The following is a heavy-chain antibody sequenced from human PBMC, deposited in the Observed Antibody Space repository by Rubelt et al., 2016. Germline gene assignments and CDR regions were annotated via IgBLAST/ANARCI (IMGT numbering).Heavy chain of an antibody. D-gene: IGHD6-13*01. Sequence: QVQLQGSGPGLVKPSETLSLTCTVSGGSISSYYWSWIRQPAGTGLEWIGRIYNSGSTNYNPSLKGRVTMSVDTSKNQWSLKLSSVTAADTAVYHCARDRGSSSWYGVDYWGQGTQVTVSS. V-gene: IGHV4-4*07. CDR1: GGSISSYY. J-gene: IGHJ4*02. CDR3: ARDRGSSSWYGVDY. CDR2: IYNSGST.